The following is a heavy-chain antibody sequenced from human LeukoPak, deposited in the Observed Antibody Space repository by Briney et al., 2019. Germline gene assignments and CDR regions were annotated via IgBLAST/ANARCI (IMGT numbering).Heavy chain of an antibody. Sequence: GGSLRLSCAASGFTFSSYGMHWVRQAPGKGLEWVAVIWYDGSNKYYADSVKGRFTISRDNSKNTLYLQMNSLRAEDTAVYYCARELLIAVADNYYYYGTDVWGKGTTVTVSS. CDR3: ARELLIAVADNYYYYGTDV. D-gene: IGHD6-19*01. CDR2: IWYDGSNK. V-gene: IGHV3-33*01. J-gene: IGHJ6*04. CDR1: GFTFSSYG.